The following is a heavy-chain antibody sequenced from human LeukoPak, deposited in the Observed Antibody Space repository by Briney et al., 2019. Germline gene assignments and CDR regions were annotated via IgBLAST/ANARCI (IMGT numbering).Heavy chain of an antibody. V-gene: IGHV3-30-3*01. D-gene: IGHD6-13*01. Sequence: PGGSLRLSCAASGFTFSSYAMHWVRQAPGKGLEWVAVISYDGSNKYYADSVKGRFTISRDNSKNTLYLQMNSLRAEDTAVYYCARDSSSSWYPGFDYWGQGTLVTVSS. CDR2: ISYDGSNK. CDR1: GFTFSSYA. CDR3: ARDSSSSWYPGFDY. J-gene: IGHJ4*02.